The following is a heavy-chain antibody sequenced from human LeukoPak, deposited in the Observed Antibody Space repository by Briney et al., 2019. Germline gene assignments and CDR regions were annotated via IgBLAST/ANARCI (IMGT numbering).Heavy chain of an antibody. Sequence: GGSLRLSCAASGFTVSSNYMSWVRQAPGRGLEWDSVIYSGGSTYYADSVKGRFTVSRDNSKNTLFLQMNSLRAEDTAVYYCARALLVRNGYNYSPNYFDYWGQGTLVTVSS. CDR3: ARALLVRNGYNYSPNYFDY. CDR2: IYSGGST. V-gene: IGHV3-66*01. CDR1: GFTVSSNY. D-gene: IGHD5-24*01. J-gene: IGHJ4*02.